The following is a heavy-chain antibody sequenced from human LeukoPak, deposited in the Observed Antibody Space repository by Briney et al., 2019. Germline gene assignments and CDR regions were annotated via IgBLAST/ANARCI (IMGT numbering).Heavy chain of an antibody. D-gene: IGHD1-7*01. CDR1: GYTFTSYG. J-gene: IGHJ5*02. Sequence: GASVKVSCKASGYTFTSYGISWLRQDTGQGLEWMGWISAYTGNTNYAQKLQGRVTMTTDTSTSTAYMDLRSLRSDDTAVYYCARGRLSTGTMFDPWGRGTLVSVSS. V-gene: IGHV1-18*01. CDR2: ISAYTGNT. CDR3: ARGRLSTGTMFDP.